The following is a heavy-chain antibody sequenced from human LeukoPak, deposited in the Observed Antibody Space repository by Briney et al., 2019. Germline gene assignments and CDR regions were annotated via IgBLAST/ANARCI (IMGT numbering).Heavy chain of an antibody. CDR2: ISGSGDRT. CDR1: GFTFGNYA. Sequence: GGSLRLSCAASGFTFGNYAMSWVRQAPGKGLEWVSPISGSGDRTYYADSVRGRFTISRDNSKNTLYLQMNSLRAEDTAIYYCAKAHSSGWYDYFDYWGQGTVVTVSS. J-gene: IGHJ4*02. CDR3: AKAHSSGWYDYFDY. D-gene: IGHD6-19*01. V-gene: IGHV3-23*01.